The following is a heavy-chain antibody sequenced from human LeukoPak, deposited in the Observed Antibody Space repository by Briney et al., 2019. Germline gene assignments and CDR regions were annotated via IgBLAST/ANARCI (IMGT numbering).Heavy chain of an antibody. CDR1: GYTFTSYG. J-gene: IGHJ6*04. D-gene: IGHD6-13*01. CDR2: ISAYNGNT. Sequence: VKVSCKASGYTFTSYGISWVRQAPGQGLGWMGWISAYNGNTNYAQKLQGRVTMTTDTSTSTAYMELRSLRSDDSAVYYRARAKQQLGSGYYYYGMDVWGKGTTVTVSS. V-gene: IGHV1-18*04. CDR3: ARAKQQLGSGYYYYGMDV.